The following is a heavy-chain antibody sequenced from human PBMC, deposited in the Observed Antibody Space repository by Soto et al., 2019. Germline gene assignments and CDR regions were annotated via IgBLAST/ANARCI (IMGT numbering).Heavy chain of an antibody. V-gene: IGHV4-34*01. J-gene: IGHJ6*03. Sequence: SETLSLTCAVYGGSFSGYYWIWIRQPPGKGLEWIGEINHSGSTNYNPSLKSRVTISVDTSKNQFSLKLSSVTAADTAVYYCARGWGVRGVTGLPHYYYYMDVWGKGTTVTVSS. CDR3: ARGWGVRGVTGLPHYYYYMDV. CDR1: GGSFSGYY. D-gene: IGHD3-10*02. CDR2: INHSGST.